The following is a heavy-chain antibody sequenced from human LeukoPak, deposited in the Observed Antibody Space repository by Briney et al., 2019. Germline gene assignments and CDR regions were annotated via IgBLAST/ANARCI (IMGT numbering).Heavy chain of an antibody. J-gene: IGHJ4*02. V-gene: IGHV3-23*01. CDR1: GFTFNNYA. Sequence: GGSLRLSCAASGFTFNNYAMSWVRQAPGKGLEWVSAISGSGGSTLYADSVKGRFTISRDSSKNTLFLQVNSLRAEDTAVYYCAKETQLTVSALFDYWGQGALVTVSS. CDR2: ISGSGGST. D-gene: IGHD1-1*01. CDR3: AKETQLTVSALFDY.